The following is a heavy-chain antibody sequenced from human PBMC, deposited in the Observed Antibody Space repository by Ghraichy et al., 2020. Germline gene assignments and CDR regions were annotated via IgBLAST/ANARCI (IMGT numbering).Heavy chain of an antibody. Sequence: SVKVSCKASGGTFSSYAISWVRQAPGQGLEWMGRIIPILGIANYAQKFQGRVTITADKSTSTAYMELSSLRSEDTAVYYCASASGYDEGRGDYWGQGTLVTVSS. CDR2: IIPILGIA. CDR3: ASASGYDEGRGDY. V-gene: IGHV1-69*04. D-gene: IGHD5-12*01. CDR1: GGTFSSYA. J-gene: IGHJ4*02.